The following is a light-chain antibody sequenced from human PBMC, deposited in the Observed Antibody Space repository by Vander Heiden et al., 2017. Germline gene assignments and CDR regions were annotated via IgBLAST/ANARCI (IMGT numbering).Light chain of an antibody. CDR3: HQYYTTPRT. Sequence: EIVLTQCPDSLAVSLGERANINCKSSQSVLKNSNNKNYLSWYQVKPGQPPKLLIYCASTRESGVPDRFSGSESGTDFSLTISRLQAEDVAVYYCHQYYTTPRTFGQGTKLEI. V-gene: IGKV4-1*01. CDR2: CAS. J-gene: IGKJ1*01. CDR1: QSVLKNSNNKNY.